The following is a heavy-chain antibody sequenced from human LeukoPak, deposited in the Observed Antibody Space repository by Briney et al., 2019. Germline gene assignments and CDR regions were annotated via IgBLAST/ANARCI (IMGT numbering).Heavy chain of an antibody. CDR2: ISYDGSNK. Sequence: GGSLRLSCAASGFTISSYGMHWVRQAPGKGLEWVAVISYDGSNKYYADSVKGRFTISRDNSKNTLYLQMNSLRAEDTAVYYCAKGGSPTRLYYFDYWGQGTLVTVSS. CDR3: AKGGSPTRLYYFDY. CDR1: GFTISSYG. J-gene: IGHJ4*02. V-gene: IGHV3-30*18. D-gene: IGHD3-16*01.